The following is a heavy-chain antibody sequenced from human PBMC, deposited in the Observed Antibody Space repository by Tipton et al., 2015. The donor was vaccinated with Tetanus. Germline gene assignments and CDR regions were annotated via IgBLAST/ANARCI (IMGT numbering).Heavy chain of an antibody. Sequence: GLVKPSQTLSVTCTVSGGSISSGGFFWNWLRQSPGKGLEWIGYVYYSGDTYYNPSFKGRVSISVDTSKNQFSLDVYSVTAADTAVYYCARDQGGGRVVRLNWFDPWGQGILVTVSS. D-gene: IGHD6-6*01. CDR2: VYYSGDT. V-gene: IGHV4-31*03. CDR1: GGSISSGGFF. CDR3: ARDQGGGRVVRLNWFDP. J-gene: IGHJ5*02.